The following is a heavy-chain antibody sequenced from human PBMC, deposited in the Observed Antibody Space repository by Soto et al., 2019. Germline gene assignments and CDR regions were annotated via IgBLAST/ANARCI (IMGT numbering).Heavy chain of an antibody. CDR2: INHSGST. V-gene: IGHV4-34*01. CDR3: ARTESGTFDP. Sequence: SETLSLTCAVYGGSFSGYYWSWIRQPPGKGLEWIGEINHSGSTYYNPSLKSRVTISVDRSKNQFSLKLSSVTAADTAVYYCARTESGTFDPWGQGTLVTVSS. CDR1: GGSFSGYY. J-gene: IGHJ5*02. D-gene: IGHD1-7*01.